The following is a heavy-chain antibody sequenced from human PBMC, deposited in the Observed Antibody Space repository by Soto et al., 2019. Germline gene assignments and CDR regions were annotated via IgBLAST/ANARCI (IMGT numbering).Heavy chain of an antibody. CDR2: IYYTAST. CDR3: AMTSASWQWFDY. CDR1: GGSISSGGYY. Sequence: QVQLQESGPGLVKPSQTLSLTCSVSGGSISSGGYYWSWIRQHPEKGLESIGYIYYTASTNYNPSLKSRVIIPVDTHSNRFSLALRSVTAADTAIYYCAMTSASWQWFDYWGQGTLVTVSS. V-gene: IGHV4-31*03. J-gene: IGHJ5*01. D-gene: IGHD4-17*01.